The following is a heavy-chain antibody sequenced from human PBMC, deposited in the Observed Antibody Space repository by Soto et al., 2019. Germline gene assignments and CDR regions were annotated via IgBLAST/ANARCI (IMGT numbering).Heavy chain of an antibody. D-gene: IGHD1-26*01. V-gene: IGHV4-59*08. CDR3: ARLVGGTVGDAFDI. J-gene: IGHJ3*02. CDR1: GGSISSYY. CDR2: IYYSGST. Sequence: QVQLQESGPGLVKPSETLSLTCTVSGGSISSYYWSWIRQPPGKGLEWIGYIYYSGSTNYNPSLKSRVTISVDTSKNQFSLKLSSVTAADTAVYYCARLVGGTVGDAFDIWGQGTMVTVSS.